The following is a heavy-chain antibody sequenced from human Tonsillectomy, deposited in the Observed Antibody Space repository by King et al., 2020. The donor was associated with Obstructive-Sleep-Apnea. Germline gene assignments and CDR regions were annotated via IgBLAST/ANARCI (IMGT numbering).Heavy chain of an antibody. CDR1: GGSINSYY. D-gene: IGHD3-10*01. Sequence: VQLQESGPRLVKPSETLSLTCTVSGGSINSYYWSWIRQPPGKGLEWIGYLYYNGNTNYNPSLKRRVTISGDASKNHLPLKLRFGTAADTAVYYCARERSYYGPGYVDYWGPGTLVTVSS. CDR3: ARERSYYGPGYVDY. CDR2: LYYNGNT. V-gene: IGHV4-59*01. J-gene: IGHJ4*02.